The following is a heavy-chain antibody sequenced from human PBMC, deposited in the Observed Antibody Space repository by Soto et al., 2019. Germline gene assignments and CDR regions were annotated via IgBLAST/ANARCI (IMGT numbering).Heavy chain of an antibody. Sequence: SETLSLTCTVSGGSISSGGYYWSWIRHHPGKGLEWIGYIFYSGSTYYNPSLKSRVSISVDTSKNQFSLNLNSLTAADTAVYYCARERGYFDYWGQGTLVTVSS. CDR2: IFYSGST. V-gene: IGHV4-31*03. CDR1: GGSISSGGYY. CDR3: ARERGYFDY. D-gene: IGHD3-10*01. J-gene: IGHJ4*02.